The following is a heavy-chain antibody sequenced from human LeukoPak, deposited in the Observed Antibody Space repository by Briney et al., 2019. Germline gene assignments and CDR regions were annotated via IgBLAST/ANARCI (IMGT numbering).Heavy chain of an antibody. J-gene: IGHJ6*02. CDR2: INPNSGGT. V-gene: IGHV1-2*02. CDR1: GYTFTGDY. Sequence: APVKVSCKASGYTFTGDYMRWVRQAPGQGLEWVGWINPNSGGTNYAQKFQGRVTMTRDTSISTAYMELSRLRSDDTAVYYCARDDYDILTGYYGNYYGMDVWGQGTTVTVSS. D-gene: IGHD3-9*01. CDR3: ARDDYDILTGYYGNYYGMDV.